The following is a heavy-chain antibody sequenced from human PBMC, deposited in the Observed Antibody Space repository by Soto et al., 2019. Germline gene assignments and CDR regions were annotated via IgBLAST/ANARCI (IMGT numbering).Heavy chain of an antibody. D-gene: IGHD6-13*01. CDR2: ISAYNGNT. J-gene: IGHJ5*02. CDR1: GYTFTSYG. Sequence: ASVKVSCKASGYTFTSYGISWVRQAPGQGLEWMGWISAYNGNTNYAQKLQGRVTMTTDTSTSTAYMELSSLRSEDTAVYYCARDPGDLYSSSWYRNWFDPWGQGTLVTVSS. V-gene: IGHV1-18*01. CDR3: ARDPGDLYSSSWYRNWFDP.